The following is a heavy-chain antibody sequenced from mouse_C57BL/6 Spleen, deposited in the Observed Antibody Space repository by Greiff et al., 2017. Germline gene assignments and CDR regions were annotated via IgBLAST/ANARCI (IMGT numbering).Heavy chain of an antibody. Sequence: EVQLQESGPGLVKPSQSLSLTCSVTGYSITSGYYWNWIRQFPGNKLEWMGYISYDGSNNYNPSLKNRISITRDTSKNQFFLKLNSVTTEDTATYYCARVGYGSSSDYWGPKATLSLSS. CDR2: ISYDGSN. CDR3: ARVGYGSSSDY. J-gene: IGHJ2*01. D-gene: IGHD1-1*01. V-gene: IGHV3-6*01. CDR1: GYSITSGYY.